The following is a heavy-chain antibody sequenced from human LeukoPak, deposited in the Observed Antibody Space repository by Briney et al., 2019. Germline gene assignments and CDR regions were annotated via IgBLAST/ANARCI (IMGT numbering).Heavy chain of an antibody. CDR1: GFTFDDHG. V-gene: IGHV3-20*01. Sequence: GGSLRLSCAASGFTFDDHGMNWVRQAPGKGLEWVSGITWNGGTTGYADSVRGRFTISRDNAKNSLYLQMNSLRAEDTAFNHCVRDRSYGAFDYWGQGTLVTVSS. CDR2: ITWNGGTT. D-gene: IGHD5-18*01. J-gene: IGHJ4*02. CDR3: VRDRSYGAFDY.